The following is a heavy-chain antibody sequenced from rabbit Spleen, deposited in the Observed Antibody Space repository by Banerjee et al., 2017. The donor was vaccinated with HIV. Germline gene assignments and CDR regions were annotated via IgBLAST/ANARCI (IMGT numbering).Heavy chain of an antibody. V-gene: IGHV1S45*01. Sequence: QEQLEESGGDLVKPGASLTLTCTASGFSFSGNSYMCWVRQAPGKGLEWIVCIDTGSSGFTYFASWAKGRFTISKTSSTTVTLQMTSLTAADTATYLCARDLAGAIGWNFYLWGQGTLVTVS. J-gene: IGHJ4*01. CDR2: IDTGSSGFT. D-gene: IGHD4-1*01. CDR3: ARDLAGAIGWNFYL. CDR1: GFSFSGNSY.